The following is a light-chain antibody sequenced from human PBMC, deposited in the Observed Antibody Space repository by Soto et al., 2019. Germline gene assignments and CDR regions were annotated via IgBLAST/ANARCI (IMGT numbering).Light chain of an antibody. CDR1: RGHSSYI. Sequence: QPVLTQSSSAYASLGSSVKLTCTLGRGHSSYIIAWHQQQPGKAPRYLMKLEVSGSYNKGSGVPARFSGSSSGADRYLTISDLQFEDEADYYCETWDNNILVFGGGTKPTVL. CDR2: LEVSGSY. J-gene: IGLJ2*01. V-gene: IGLV4-60*02. CDR3: ETWDNNILV.